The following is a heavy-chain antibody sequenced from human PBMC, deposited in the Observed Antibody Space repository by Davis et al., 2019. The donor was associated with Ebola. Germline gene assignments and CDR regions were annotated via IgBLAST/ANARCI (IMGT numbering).Heavy chain of an antibody. J-gene: IGHJ5*02. D-gene: IGHD3-3*01. CDR3: ARRLRGRGYSEGWFDP. Sequence: GESLKISCKGSGYSFTSYWIGWVRQMPGKGLEWMGIIYPGYSDTRYSPSFQGQVTISADKSISTAYLQLSSLKASDTAMYYCARRLRGRGYSEGWFDPWGQGTLVTVSS. CDR1: GYSFTSYW. V-gene: IGHV5-51*01. CDR2: IYPGYSDT.